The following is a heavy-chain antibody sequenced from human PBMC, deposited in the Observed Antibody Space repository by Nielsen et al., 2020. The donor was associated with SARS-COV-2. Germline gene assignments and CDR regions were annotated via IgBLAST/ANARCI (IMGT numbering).Heavy chain of an antibody. CDR3: ARDIPSQQLADDAFDI. CDR1: GFTFRDYY. CDR2: LSNSGGHK. D-gene: IGHD6-13*01. J-gene: IGHJ3*02. Sequence: GESLKISCAASGFTFRDYYMSWIRQAPGKGLEWVSSLSNSGGHKNYADSVKGRFTISRDNAKNSLFLQMNSLRAEDTAVYYCARDIPSQQLADDAFDIWGQGTMVTVSS. V-gene: IGHV3-11*06.